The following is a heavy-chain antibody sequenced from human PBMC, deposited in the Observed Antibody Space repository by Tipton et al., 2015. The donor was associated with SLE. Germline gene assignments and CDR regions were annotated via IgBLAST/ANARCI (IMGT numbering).Heavy chain of an antibody. CDR2: INHSGST. J-gene: IGHJ3*02. CDR3: ARGRFPAAGTAFDI. D-gene: IGHD6-13*01. Sequence: TLSLTCTVSGGSISSSSYYWSWIRQPPGKGLEWIGEINHSGSTNYNPSLKSRVTISVDTSKNQFSLKLSSVTAADTAVYYCARGRFPAAGTAFDIWGQGTMVTVSS. CDR1: GGSISSSSYY. V-gene: IGHV4-39*07.